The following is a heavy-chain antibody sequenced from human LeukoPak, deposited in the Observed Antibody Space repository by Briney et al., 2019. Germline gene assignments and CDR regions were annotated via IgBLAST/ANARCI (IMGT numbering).Heavy chain of an antibody. V-gene: IGHV3-30*18. J-gene: IGHJ4*02. Sequence: GGSLRLSCAGSGFTFRSYGLHWVRHAPGKGLAWVALISYDGVNKYYAYSVKGRFTISRDNSKNTLYLQMNSLKAEDTAVYYCAKWRNSWYYFDDWGQGTLVTVSS. D-gene: IGHD6-13*01. CDR1: GFTFRSYG. CDR3: AKWRNSWYYFDD. CDR2: ISYDGVNK.